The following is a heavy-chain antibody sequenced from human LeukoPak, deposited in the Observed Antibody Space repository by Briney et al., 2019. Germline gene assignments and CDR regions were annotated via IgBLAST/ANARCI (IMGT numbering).Heavy chain of an antibody. Sequence: SETLSLTCTVSGGSISSDNYYYSWIRQPAGKGLEWIGRIYTSGSTNYNPPLKSRVTISVDKSKNQFSLKLSSVTAADTAVYYCARNFPMVRGANDYWGQGTLVTVSS. J-gene: IGHJ4*02. V-gene: IGHV4-61*02. CDR2: IYTSGST. CDR3: ARNFPMVRGANDY. D-gene: IGHD3-10*01. CDR1: GGSISSDNYY.